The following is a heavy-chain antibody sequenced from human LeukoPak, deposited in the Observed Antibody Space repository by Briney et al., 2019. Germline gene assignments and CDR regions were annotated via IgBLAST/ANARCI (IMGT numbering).Heavy chain of an antibody. V-gene: IGHV3-30*02. D-gene: IGHD1-7*01. CDR1: GFTFSSFG. CDR3: ARKGLGGELGGFDS. CDR2: IRYDGSNK. Sequence: GGSLRLSCAASGFTFSSFGMHWVRQAPGKGLEWVSFIRYDGSNKYYADSVKGRFTISRDNAKNSLYLQMNSLRVEDTALYHCARKGLGGELGGFDSWGQGTLVTVSS. J-gene: IGHJ4*02.